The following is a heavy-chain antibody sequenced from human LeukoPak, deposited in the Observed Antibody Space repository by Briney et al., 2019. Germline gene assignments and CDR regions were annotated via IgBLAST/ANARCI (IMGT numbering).Heavy chain of an antibody. CDR1: GFTFGDYA. V-gene: IGHV3-49*04. CDR2: IRSKAYGGTT. D-gene: IGHD1-1*01. J-gene: IGHJ6*03. Sequence: GGSLRLSCTASGFTFGDYAMSWVRQAPGKGLEWVGFIRSKAYGGTTEYAASVKGRFTISRDDSKSIAYLQMNSLKTEDTAVYYCTRDEKDDFNYYYYYMDVWGKGTTVTVSS. CDR3: TRDEKDDFNYYYYYMDV.